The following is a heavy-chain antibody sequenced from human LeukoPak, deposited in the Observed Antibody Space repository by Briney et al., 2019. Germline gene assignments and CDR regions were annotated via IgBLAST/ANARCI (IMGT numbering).Heavy chain of an antibody. D-gene: IGHD4-17*01. V-gene: IGHV1-24*01. CDR1: GYTFTSYD. CDR3: ATAGVTYGKLDAFDI. CDR2: FDPEDGKT. J-gene: IGHJ3*02. Sequence: ASVTVSCKASGYTFTSYDINWVRQAPGKGLEWMGGFDPEDGKTIYAQKFQGRVTMTKDTSTDTAYMELSSLRSEDTAVYYCATAGVTYGKLDAFDIWGQGTMVTVSS.